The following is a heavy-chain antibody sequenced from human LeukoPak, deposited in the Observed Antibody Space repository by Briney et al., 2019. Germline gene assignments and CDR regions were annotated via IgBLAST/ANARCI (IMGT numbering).Heavy chain of an antibody. V-gene: IGHV1-24*01. CDR2: FDPEDGET. D-gene: IGHD3-22*01. Sequence: ASVKVSCKVSGYTLTELSMHWVRRAPGKGLEWMGGFDPEDGETIYAQKFQGRVTMTGDTSTDTAYMELSSLRSEDTAVYYCATGPEVVVITDLYYFDYWGQGTLVTVSS. J-gene: IGHJ4*02. CDR1: GYTLTELS. CDR3: ATGPEVVVITDLYYFDY.